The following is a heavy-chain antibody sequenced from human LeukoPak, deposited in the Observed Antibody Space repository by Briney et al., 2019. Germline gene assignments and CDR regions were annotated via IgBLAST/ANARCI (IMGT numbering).Heavy chain of an antibody. CDR2: ISSSGSTI. V-gene: IGHV3-48*03. J-gene: IGHJ4*02. CDR1: GFPFSSYE. D-gene: IGHD5-18*01. CDR3: ARAPGGYSYGTPNFDY. Sequence: GGSLRLSCAASGFPFSSYEMNWVRHAPGKGLEWVSYISSSGSTIYYADSVKGRFTISRDNAKNSLYLQMNSLRAEDTAVYYCARAPGGYSYGTPNFDYWGQGTLVTVSS.